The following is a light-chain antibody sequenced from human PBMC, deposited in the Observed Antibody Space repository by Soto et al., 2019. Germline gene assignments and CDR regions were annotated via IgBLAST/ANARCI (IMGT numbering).Light chain of an antibody. V-gene: IGLV2-14*03. CDR1: TSDVGGYNS. CDR3: ASYTSRSTLA. J-gene: IGLJ2*01. CDR2: DVN. Sequence: QSALTQPASVSGSPGASITISCTGTTSDVGGYNSVSWHQQHPGKAPKLLVYDVNNRPSGVSNRFSGSKSGNTASLTISGLQAEDEADYYCASYTSRSTLAFGGGTKLTVL.